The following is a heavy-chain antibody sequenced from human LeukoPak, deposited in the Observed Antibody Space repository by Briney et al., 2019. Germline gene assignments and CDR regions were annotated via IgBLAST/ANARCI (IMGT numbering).Heavy chain of an antibody. CDR1: GYSISSGYY. Sequence: SETLSLTCTVSGYSISSGYYWGWIRQPPGKGLEWIGSIYHSGSTYYNPSLKSRVTISVDTSKNQFSLKLSSLTAADTAVYYCARGSSPVLDKYYYDSSGYATGYMDVWGKGTTVTVSS. CDR3: ARGSSPVLDKYYYDSSGYATGYMDV. CDR2: IYHSGST. J-gene: IGHJ6*03. V-gene: IGHV4-38-2*02. D-gene: IGHD3-22*01.